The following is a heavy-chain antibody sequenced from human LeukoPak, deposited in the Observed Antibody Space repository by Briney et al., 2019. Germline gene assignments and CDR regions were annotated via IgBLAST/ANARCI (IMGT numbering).Heavy chain of an antibody. Sequence: GSSVKVSCKASGGTFSSYAISWVRQAPGQGLEWMGGIIPIFGTANYAQKFQGRVTITTDESTSTAYVELSSLRSEDTAVYYCARAPLRQNYYDSSGYFSWFDPWGQGTLVTVSS. CDR3: ARAPLRQNYYDSSGYFSWFDP. CDR1: GGTFSSYA. CDR2: IIPIFGTA. J-gene: IGHJ5*02. D-gene: IGHD3-22*01. V-gene: IGHV1-69*05.